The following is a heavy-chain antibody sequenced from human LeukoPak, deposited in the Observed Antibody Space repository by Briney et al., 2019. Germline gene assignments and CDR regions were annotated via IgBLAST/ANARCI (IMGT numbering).Heavy chain of an antibody. CDR3: ARVPCTGGSCSRTFDY. Sequence: GESLKISCKGSGYSFSTYWIGWVRQMPGKGLEWMGLINAADSDTRYSPSFQGQVLISVDKSISTAYLQWSNLKATDTAFYYRARVPCTGGSCSRTFDYWGQGTLVTVYS. CDR1: GYSFSTYW. J-gene: IGHJ4*02. D-gene: IGHD2-8*02. CDR2: INAADSDT. V-gene: IGHV5-51*01.